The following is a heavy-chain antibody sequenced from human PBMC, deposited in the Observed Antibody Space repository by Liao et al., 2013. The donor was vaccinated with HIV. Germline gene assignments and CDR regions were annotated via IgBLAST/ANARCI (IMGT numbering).Heavy chain of an antibody. Sequence: QVQLQQWGPGLVKPSETLSLTCAVYGGSFSGYYWSWIRQPPGKGLEWIGEINHSGSTNYNPSLKSRVTISVDTSKNQFSLKLSSVTAADTAVYYCARDDYYDSSGLGAFDIWGQGTMVTVSS. D-gene: IGHD3-22*01. CDR2: INHSGST. V-gene: IGHV4-34*01. J-gene: IGHJ3*02. CDR1: GGSFSGYY. CDR3: ARDDYYDSSGLGAFDI.